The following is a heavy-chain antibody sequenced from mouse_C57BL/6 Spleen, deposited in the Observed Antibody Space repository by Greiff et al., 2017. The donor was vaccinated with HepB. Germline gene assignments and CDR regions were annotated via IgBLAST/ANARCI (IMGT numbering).Heavy chain of an antibody. CDR3: ARLGYGNLFDY. J-gene: IGHJ2*01. CDR2: IYPGDGDT. Sequence: QVQLQQPGPELVKPGASVKISCKASGYAFSSSWMNWVKQRPGKGLEWIGRIYPGDGDTNYNGKFKGKATLTADKSSSTAYMQLSSLTSEDSAVYFCARLGYGNLFDYWGQGTTLTVSS. D-gene: IGHD2-1*01. CDR1: GYAFSSSW. V-gene: IGHV1-82*01.